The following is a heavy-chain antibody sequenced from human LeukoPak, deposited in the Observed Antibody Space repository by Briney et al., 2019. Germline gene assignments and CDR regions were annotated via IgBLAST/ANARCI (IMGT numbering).Heavy chain of an antibody. CDR1: VYSIRSGYY. J-gene: IGHJ5*02. V-gene: IGHV4-38-2*01. CDR2: IYQIGST. Sequence: SETLSLTCGVSVYSIRSGYYWGWIRQPPGKGREGIGSIYQIGSTYYNPSLKSRITISVDASRNQYSLKLSSVTTVDTAVYYYARHRGYGSTISCYGDNWFDPWGKGTLVTVSS. D-gene: IGHD2-2*01. CDR3: ARHRGYGSTISCYGDNWFDP.